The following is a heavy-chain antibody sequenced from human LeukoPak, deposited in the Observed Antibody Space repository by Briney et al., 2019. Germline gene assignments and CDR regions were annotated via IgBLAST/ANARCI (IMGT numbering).Heavy chain of an antibody. CDR2: INPDGSGK. D-gene: IGHD3-16*01. CDR1: GFTLSTYW. Sequence: GGSLRLSCEASGFTLSTYWRNWVRQVPGKGLDWVANINPDGSGKRYVDSVKGRFTIARDNADNSLSLQMNSLRAEDTAVYYCASWGAGGNSWGQGTLVTVSS. J-gene: IGHJ4*02. V-gene: IGHV3-7*01. CDR3: ASWGAGGNS.